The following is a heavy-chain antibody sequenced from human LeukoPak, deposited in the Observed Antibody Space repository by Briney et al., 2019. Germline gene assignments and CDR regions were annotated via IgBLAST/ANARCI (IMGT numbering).Heavy chain of an antibody. V-gene: IGHV1-2*02. Sequence: GASVKVSCKASGDTFTGYYMHWVRQAPGQGLEWMGGINPNSGGTNYAQKFQGRVTMTRDTSISTAYMELSRLRSDDTAVYYRARGDIVVVPAARTNWFDPWGQGTLVTVSS. CDR1: GDTFTGYY. CDR2: INPNSGGT. D-gene: IGHD2-2*01. CDR3: ARGDIVVVPAARTNWFDP. J-gene: IGHJ5*02.